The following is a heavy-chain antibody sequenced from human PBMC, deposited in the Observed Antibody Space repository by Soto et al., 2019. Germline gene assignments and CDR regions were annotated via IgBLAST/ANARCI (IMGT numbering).Heavy chain of an antibody. D-gene: IGHD2-2*01. CDR1: GFTFSSYS. V-gene: IGHV3-21*01. CDR2: ISSSSSYI. Sequence: GGSLRLSCAASGFTFSSYSMNWVRQAPGKGLEWVSSISSSSSYIYYADSVKGRFTISRGNAKNSLYLQMNSLRAEDTAVYYCAKDAGDGYCISTSCLNVLGMDVWGQGTTVTVSS. CDR3: AKDAGDGYCISTSCLNVLGMDV. J-gene: IGHJ6*02.